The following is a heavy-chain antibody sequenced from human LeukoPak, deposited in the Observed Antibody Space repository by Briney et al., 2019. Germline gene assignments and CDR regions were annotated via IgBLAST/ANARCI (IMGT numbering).Heavy chain of an antibody. J-gene: IGHJ3*02. CDR3: ARDLPHDYGGNSEGVRAFDI. D-gene: IGHD4-23*01. Sequence: GASVKVSCKASGYTFTSYGISWVRQAPGQGLEWMGWISAYNGNTNYAQKLQGRVTMTTDTSTSTAYMELRSLRSDDTAVYYCARDLPHDYGGNSEGVRAFDIWGQGTMVTVSS. CDR2: ISAYNGNT. CDR1: GYTFTSYG. V-gene: IGHV1-18*01.